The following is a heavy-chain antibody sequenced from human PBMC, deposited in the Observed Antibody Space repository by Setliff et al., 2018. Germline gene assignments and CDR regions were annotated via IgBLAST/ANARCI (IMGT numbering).Heavy chain of an antibody. CDR2: VYHSGST. CDR3: ARAPRYFDPTGSYFDF. Sequence: PSETLSLTCTVSGYSISSAYYWGWIRQPPGKGLEWIGNVYHSGSTYYNPSLKSRVTISVDTSKNQFSLKLTSVTAADTAVYYCARAPRYFDPTGSYFDFWGQGTLVTVSS. J-gene: IGHJ4*02. V-gene: IGHV4-38-2*02. D-gene: IGHD3-22*01. CDR1: GYSISSAYY.